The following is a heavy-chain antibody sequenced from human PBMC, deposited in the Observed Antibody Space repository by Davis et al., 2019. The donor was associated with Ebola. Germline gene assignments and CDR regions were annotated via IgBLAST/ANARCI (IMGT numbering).Heavy chain of an antibody. J-gene: IGHJ4*02. Sequence: ASVKVSCKAYGYIFTRYTIHWVRQGPGQRLEWMGWINAGNGHTEYSQKFQGRATISRDTSASTAYMELRSLRSEDTAVYYCARDIAAAGTTDYWGQGSLVTVSS. CDR3: ARDIAAAGTTDY. CDR1: GYIFTRYT. D-gene: IGHD6-25*01. V-gene: IGHV1-3*01. CDR2: INAGNGHT.